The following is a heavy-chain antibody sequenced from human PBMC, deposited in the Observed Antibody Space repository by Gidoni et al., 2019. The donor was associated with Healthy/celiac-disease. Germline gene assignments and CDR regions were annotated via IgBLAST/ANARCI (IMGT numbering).Heavy chain of an antibody. CDR3: ARVGRYNWNQWGFDY. CDR1: GYSISSGYY. V-gene: IGHV4-38-2*01. D-gene: IGHD1-20*01. CDR2: IYHSGST. Sequence: QVQLQESGPGLVKPSETLSLTCAVSGYSISSGYYWGWIRQPPGKGLEWIGSIYHSGSTYYDPSLKSRVTISVDTSKNQFSLKLSSVTAADTAVYYCARVGRYNWNQWGFDYWGQGTLVTVSS. J-gene: IGHJ4*02.